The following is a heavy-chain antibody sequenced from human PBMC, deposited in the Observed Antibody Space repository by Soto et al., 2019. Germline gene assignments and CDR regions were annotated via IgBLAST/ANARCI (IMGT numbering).Heavy chain of an antibody. CDR1: GCPFGDCA. CDR3: ALEPLLTTRPYAFAI. CDR2: IRSKTYGGTT. V-gene: IGHV3-49*03. Sequence: PGGSLRLSWTASGCPFGDCAMGWFRTASGKGLEWVGFIRSKTYGGTTAYAASVKGRFPISRDDSKSIAYLQMSSLKAEDTAVYYCALEPLLTTRPYAFAIWGQGTMVTVSS. J-gene: IGHJ3*02. D-gene: IGHD6-6*01.